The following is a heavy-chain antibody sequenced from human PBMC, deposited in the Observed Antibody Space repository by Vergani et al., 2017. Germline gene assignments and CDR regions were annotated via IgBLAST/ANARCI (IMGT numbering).Heavy chain of an antibody. CDR2: IRSKNDGGTA. Sequence: EVQVVESGGGLIKPGGSLRLSCVVSGITYKNAWINWVRQAPGKGLEWIGRIRSKNDGGTADYAAPLKGRFTISRDDSKDSAFLLVNNLKTEDTAVYFCYTDYHDYRGQRTLVTVSS. CDR1: GITYKNAW. D-gene: IGHD2-2*02. V-gene: IGHV3-15*01. CDR3: YTDYHDY. J-gene: IGHJ4*02.